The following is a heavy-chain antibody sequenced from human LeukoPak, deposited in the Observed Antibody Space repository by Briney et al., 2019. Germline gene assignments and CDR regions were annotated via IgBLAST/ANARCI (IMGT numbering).Heavy chain of an antibody. CDR1: GFTFSRYW. Sequence: PGGSLRLSCAASGFTFSRYWMSWVRQAPGKGLAWVAHIKQDGSEKYYVDSVRGRFIISRDNANNSLYLQMNSPRGEDTAIYYCARYALITGSRWLDPWGQGTLVTVSS. V-gene: IGHV3-7*01. J-gene: IGHJ5*02. CDR3: ARYALITGSRWLDP. D-gene: IGHD2-8*02. CDR2: IKQDGSEK.